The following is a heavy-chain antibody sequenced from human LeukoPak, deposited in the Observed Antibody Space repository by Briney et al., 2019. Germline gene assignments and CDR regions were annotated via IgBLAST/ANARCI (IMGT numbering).Heavy chain of an antibody. CDR2: MNPNSGNT. J-gene: IGHJ4*02. CDR1: GYTFTSYD. Sequence: GASVKVSCKASGYTFTSYDINWVRQATGQGLEWMGWMNPNSGNTGYAQKFQGRVTMTRNTSISTAYMELSSLRSEDTAVYYCARVITMVRGDAGYWGQGTLVTVSS. CDR3: ARVITMVRGDAGY. D-gene: IGHD3-10*01. V-gene: IGHV1-8*01.